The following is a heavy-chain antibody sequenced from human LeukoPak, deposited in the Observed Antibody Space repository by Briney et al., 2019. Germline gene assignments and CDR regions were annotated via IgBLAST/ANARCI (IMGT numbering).Heavy chain of an antibody. CDR1: GFTFSSYG. CDR3: AKAGYCSGGSCYWVYYYYYYMDV. Sequence: GGSLRLSCAASGFTFSSYGMHWVRQAPGKGLEWVAVISYDGSNKYYADSVKGRFTISRDNSKNTLYLQMNSLRAEDTAVYYCAKAGYCSGGSCYWVYYYYYYMDVWGKGTTVTVSS. J-gene: IGHJ6*03. D-gene: IGHD2-15*01. V-gene: IGHV3-30*18. CDR2: ISYDGSNK.